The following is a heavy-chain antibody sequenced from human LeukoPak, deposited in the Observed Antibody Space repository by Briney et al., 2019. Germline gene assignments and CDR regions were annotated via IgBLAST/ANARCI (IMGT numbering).Heavy chain of an antibody. CDR3: ARVPIYSPGHYCFDY. J-gene: IGHJ4*02. D-gene: IGHD1-26*01. V-gene: IGHV4-59*01. Sequence: SETLSLTCTVSGGSISNYYWSWIRQPPGKGLEWIGNILYSGTTNYNPSLKSRVTFSLDMSKNQFSLKLNSVTAADTAVYFCARVPIYSPGHYCFDYWGQGALVTVSS. CDR2: ILYSGTT. CDR1: GGSISNYY.